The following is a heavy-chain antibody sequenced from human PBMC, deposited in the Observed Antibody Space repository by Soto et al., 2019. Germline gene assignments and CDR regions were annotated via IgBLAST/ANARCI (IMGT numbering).Heavy chain of an antibody. D-gene: IGHD6-13*01. CDR3: AKGVFPAGVPGYYSMDV. J-gene: IGHJ6*03. Sequence: QMQLVESGGGVVQPGRSLRLSCEASGFTFSEYGMHWVRQPPGKGLEWVAIISYDGSQKYYSDSVTGRFTVSRDNSKNPMYLQMNSLGAGDTAVYYCAKGVFPAGVPGYYSMDVWGKGITVTVSS. CDR1: GFTFSEYG. CDR2: ISYDGSQK. V-gene: IGHV3-30*18.